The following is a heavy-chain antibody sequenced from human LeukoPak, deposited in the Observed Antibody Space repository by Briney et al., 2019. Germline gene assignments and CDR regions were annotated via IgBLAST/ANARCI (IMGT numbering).Heavy chain of an antibody. CDR3: ARVGNDYYDSSGVRWFDP. CDR2: IYHSGST. V-gene: IGHV4-38-2*02. Sequence: PSETLSLTCTVSGYSISSGYYWGWIRQPPGKGLEWIGSIYHSGSTYYNPSLKSRVTISVDTSKNQFSLKLSSVTAADTAVYYCARVGNDYYDSSGVRWFDPWGQGTLVTVSS. CDR1: GYSISSGYY. D-gene: IGHD3-22*01. J-gene: IGHJ5*02.